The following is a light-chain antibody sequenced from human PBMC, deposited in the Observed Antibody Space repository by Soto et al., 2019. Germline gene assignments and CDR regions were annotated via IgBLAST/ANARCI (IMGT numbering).Light chain of an antibody. CDR2: AAS. CDR3: QHYINWLTWT. J-gene: IGKJ1*01. Sequence: EIVMTQSPATLSVSPGERATLSCRASQSVNSNLAWYQQKPGQSPRLLIYAASTRATGIPARFSGSGSGTEFTLTISSLQSEDFAVYYCQHYINWLTWTFGQGTKVEIK. CDR1: QSVNSN. V-gene: IGKV3-15*01.